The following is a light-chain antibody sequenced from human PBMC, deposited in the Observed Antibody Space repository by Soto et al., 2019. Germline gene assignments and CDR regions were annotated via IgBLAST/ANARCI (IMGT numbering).Light chain of an antibody. V-gene: IGKV3-20*01. Sequence: IVLTQSPGTLSLSPGETATLSCRASESLSPHSIAWYQQKPGQAPRLLIYGPSGRATGIPDRIRGSGSGTEFTLTINGLQSEDFALYWCQQYDSWPPTFGGGTKVEIK. CDR3: QQYDSWPPT. CDR1: ESLSPHS. CDR2: GPS. J-gene: IGKJ4*01.